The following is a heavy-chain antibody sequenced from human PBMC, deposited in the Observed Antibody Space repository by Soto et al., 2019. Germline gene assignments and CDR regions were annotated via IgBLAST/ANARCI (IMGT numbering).Heavy chain of an antibody. CDR1: GFSLSTSGVG. CDR3: AHHPYYGLAPYSFDY. J-gene: IGHJ4*02. D-gene: IGHD3-10*01. V-gene: IGHV2-5*02. CDR2: IYWDDDK. Sequence: QITLKESGPTLVKPTQTLTLTCTFSGFSLSTSGVGVGWIRQPPGKALEWLAVIYWDDDKRSSSSLKSRLTITKDTAKNQVVLTMTNMDPVDTDTYYCAHHPYYGLAPYSFDYWGQGILVTVSS.